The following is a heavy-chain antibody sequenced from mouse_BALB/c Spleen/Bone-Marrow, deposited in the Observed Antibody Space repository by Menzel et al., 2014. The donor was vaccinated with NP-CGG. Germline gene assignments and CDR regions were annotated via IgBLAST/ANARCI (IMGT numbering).Heavy chain of an antibody. V-gene: IGHV1S81*02. CDR2: INPSNGRT. CDR1: GYTFPSYW. Sequence: QVHVKQSGAELVKPGASVKLSCKASGYTFPSYWMHWVKPRPGQGLEWIGEINPSNGRTNYNEKFKSKATLTVDKSSSTAYMQLSSLTSEDFAVDYCARWNYDGSLYWYFDVWGAGTTVTVSS. D-gene: IGHD1-1*01. J-gene: IGHJ1*01. CDR3: ARWNYDGSLYWYFDV.